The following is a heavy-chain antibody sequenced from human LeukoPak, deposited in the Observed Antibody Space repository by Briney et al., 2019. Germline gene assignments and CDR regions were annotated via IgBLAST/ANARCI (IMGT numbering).Heavy chain of an antibody. CDR3: TTDGGAYCTNGVCFLFDY. V-gene: IGHV3-15*01. CDR1: GFTFSNAW. CDR2: IKGKTDGGTT. J-gene: IGHJ4*02. D-gene: IGHD2-8*01. Sequence: GGSLRLSCAASGFTFSNAWMSWVRQAPGKGLEWVGRIKGKTDGGTTDYAAPVKGRFTISRDDSKNTLYLQMNSLKTEDTAVYYCTTDGGAYCTNGVCFLFDYWGQGTLVTVSS.